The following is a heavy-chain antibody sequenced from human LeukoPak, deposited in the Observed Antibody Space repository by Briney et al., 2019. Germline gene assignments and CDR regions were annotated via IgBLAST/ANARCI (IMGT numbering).Heavy chain of an antibody. CDR3: ARRGSGLDY. Sequence: GGSLRLSCGASGFTFSSYAMSWVRQAPGKGLEWVSGISGSDGYTYYADSVKGRFTISRDNSKNTLSLQMNSLRAEDTAVYYCARRGSGLDYWGQGTLVTVSS. CDR2: ISGSDGYT. D-gene: IGHD2-15*01. J-gene: IGHJ4*02. CDR1: GFTFSSYA. V-gene: IGHV3-23*01.